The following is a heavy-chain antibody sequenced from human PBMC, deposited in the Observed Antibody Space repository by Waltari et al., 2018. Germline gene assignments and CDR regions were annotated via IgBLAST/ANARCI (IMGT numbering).Heavy chain of an antibody. D-gene: IGHD2-21*02. V-gene: IGHV3-74*01. CDR2: LNYDGSST. Sequence: EVQLVESGGGLVQPGGSLRLSCAASGFTFTSHWRHWVRQVPGKGLEWVSRLNYDGSSTYYADFVKGRFTISRDNAKNTLYLQMNSLRAEDTGVYYCVRGYGGDVYWGQGTLVTVSS. J-gene: IGHJ4*02. CDR3: VRGYGGDVY. CDR1: GFTFTSHW.